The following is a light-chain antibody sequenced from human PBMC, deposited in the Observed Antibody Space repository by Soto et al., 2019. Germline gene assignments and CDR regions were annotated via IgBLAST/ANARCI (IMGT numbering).Light chain of an antibody. J-gene: IGKJ2*01. V-gene: IGKV3-11*01. Sequence: EIVWTQSPATLSLSPGERATLSCRASQSVSSCLACYQQKPGQAPRLLIYDASNRATGITARFTASGSGTDCILTISSLEPDDFALYYCQQLSDWPPMYTFGQGTKLEIK. CDR3: QQLSDWPPMYT. CDR2: DAS. CDR1: QSVSSC.